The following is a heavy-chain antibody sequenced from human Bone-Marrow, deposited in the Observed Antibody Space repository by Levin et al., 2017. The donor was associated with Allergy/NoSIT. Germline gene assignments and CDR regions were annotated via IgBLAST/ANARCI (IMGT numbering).Heavy chain of an antibody. CDR3: VRDLARNWNGDY. CDR2: INPNSGAT. CDR1: GYPFTAYS. J-gene: IGHJ4*02. V-gene: IGHV1-2*02. D-gene: IGHD1-20*01. Sequence: AGESLKISCKASGYPFTAYSMHWVRQAPGQGLEWMGWINPNSGATNLAQKFQGRVTMTRDTSITTAYMELNRLRSDDTAVYHCVRDLARNWNGDYWGQGTLVTVSS.